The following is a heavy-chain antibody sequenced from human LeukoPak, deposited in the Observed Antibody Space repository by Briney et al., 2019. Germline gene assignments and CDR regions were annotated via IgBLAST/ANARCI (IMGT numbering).Heavy chain of an antibody. V-gene: IGHV3-74*01. D-gene: IGHD4-17*01. J-gene: IGHJ6*02. CDR2: INSDGSST. Sequence: GGPLTLSCAALGFTFSSYWMHWVRQAPGKGLVGVSLINSDGSSTIYADSVKGRFTISRDNAKTTLYLQMNSLRAEDTAVYYCASSLTTVTSHYYYYGTAVCGQGTTVTVSS. CDR1: GFTFSSYW. CDR3: ASSLTTVTSHYYYYGTAV.